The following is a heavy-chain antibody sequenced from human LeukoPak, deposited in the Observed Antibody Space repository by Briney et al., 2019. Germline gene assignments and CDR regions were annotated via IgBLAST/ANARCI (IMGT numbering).Heavy chain of an antibody. D-gene: IGHD6-13*01. Sequence: PGGSLRLSCAASGFTFSSYSMNWVRQAPGKGLEWVSSISSSSSYIYYADSVEGRFTISRDNAKNSLYLQMNSLRAEDTAVYYCARASNIAAAGTGFSYWGQGTLVTVSS. J-gene: IGHJ4*02. V-gene: IGHV3-21*01. CDR3: ARASNIAAAGTGFSY. CDR2: ISSSSSYI. CDR1: GFTFSSYS.